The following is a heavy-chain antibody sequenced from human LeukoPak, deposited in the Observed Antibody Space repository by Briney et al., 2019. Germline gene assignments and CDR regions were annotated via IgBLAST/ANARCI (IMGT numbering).Heavy chain of an antibody. J-gene: IGHJ4*02. CDR3: AKGRSYGSLTLGY. V-gene: IGHV3-23*01. Sequence: QTGGSLRLSCVGSGFTFRSHAMSWVRQAPEKGLEFVSGIYENGGTTYYADSVKGRFSISRDNSKNTLYLQMDSLRGEDTAVYYCAKGRSYGSLTLGYWGQGTLVTVSS. CDR2: IYENGGTT. CDR1: GFTFRSHA. D-gene: IGHD5-18*01.